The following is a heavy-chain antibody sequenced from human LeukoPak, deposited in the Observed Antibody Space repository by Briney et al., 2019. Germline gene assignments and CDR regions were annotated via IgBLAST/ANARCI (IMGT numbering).Heavy chain of an antibody. D-gene: IGHD2-15*01. CDR3: ARDSSRAGFDP. V-gene: IGHV4-34*01. J-gene: IGHJ5*02. CDR1: GGSFSGYY. CDR2: INHSGST. Sequence: PSETLSLTCAVYGGSFSGYYWSWIRQPPGKGLEWIGEINHSGSTNYNPSLKSRVTISVDTSKNQFSLKLSSVTAVDTAVYYCARDSSRAGFDPWGQGTLVTVSS.